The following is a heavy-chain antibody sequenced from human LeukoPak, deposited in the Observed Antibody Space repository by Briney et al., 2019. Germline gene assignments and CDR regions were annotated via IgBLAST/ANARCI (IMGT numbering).Heavy chain of an antibody. CDR3: TRDGSMVRGVTHFDY. V-gene: IGHV3-23*01. D-gene: IGHD3-10*01. CDR1: GFTFSSYA. Sequence: GGSLRLSCAASGFTFSSYAMSWVRQAPGKGLEWVSAISGSGGSIYYADSVKGRFTISRDNSKNTLYLQMNSLRGDDTAEYYCTRDGSMVRGVTHFDYWGQGTLVTVSS. CDR2: ISGSGGSI. J-gene: IGHJ4*02.